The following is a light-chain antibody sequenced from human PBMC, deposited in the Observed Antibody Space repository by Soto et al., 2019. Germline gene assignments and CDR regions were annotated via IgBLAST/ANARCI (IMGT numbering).Light chain of an antibody. Sequence: QSVLTQPPSVSEAPRQRVTISCSGSSSNIGNNAVIWYQQLPGKAPKLLIYYDDLLPSGVSDRFSGSKSGTSASLAISGLQSEDEADYYCAAWDDSLNGVVFDGGTKLTVL. CDR3: AAWDDSLNGVV. V-gene: IGLV1-36*01. CDR2: YDD. J-gene: IGLJ2*01. CDR1: SSNIGNNA.